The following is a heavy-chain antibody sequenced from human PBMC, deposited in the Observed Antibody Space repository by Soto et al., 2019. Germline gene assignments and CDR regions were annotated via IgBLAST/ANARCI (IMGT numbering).Heavy chain of an antibody. J-gene: IGHJ2*01. V-gene: IGHV4-39*01. D-gene: IGHD6-19*01. Sequence: PSETLSLTCTVSGGSISSSSYYWGWISQPPGKGLEWIGSIYYSGSTYYNPSLKSRVTISVDTSKNQFSLKLSSVTAADTAVYYCARTVAVAGAYWYFDLWGRGTLVTVSS. CDR3: ARTVAVAGAYWYFDL. CDR2: IYYSGST. CDR1: GGSISSSSYY.